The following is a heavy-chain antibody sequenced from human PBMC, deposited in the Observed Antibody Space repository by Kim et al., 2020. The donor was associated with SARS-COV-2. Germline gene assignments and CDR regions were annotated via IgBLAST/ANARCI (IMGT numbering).Heavy chain of an antibody. CDR3: ARSFFGRFGEFLGLGINWFDP. CDR1: GYTFTGYY. Sequence: ASVKVSCKASGYTFTGYYMHWVRQAPGQGLEWMGWINPNSGGTNYAQKFQGRVTMTRDTSISTAYMELSRLRSDDTAVYYCARSFFGRFGEFLGLGINWFDPWGQGTLVTVSS. V-gene: IGHV1-2*02. D-gene: IGHD3-10*01. CDR2: INPNSGGT. J-gene: IGHJ5*02.